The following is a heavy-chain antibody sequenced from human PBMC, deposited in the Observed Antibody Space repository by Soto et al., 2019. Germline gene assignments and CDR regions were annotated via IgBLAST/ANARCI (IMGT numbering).Heavy chain of an antibody. V-gene: IGHV4-31*03. D-gene: IGHD2-8*01. CDR1: GGSISSGGYY. J-gene: IGHJ6*02. CDR2: IYYSGST. Sequence: QVQLQESGPGLVKPSQTLSLTCTVSGGSISSGGYYWSWIRQHPGKGLEWIGYIYYSGSTYYNPSLKSRVTISVDTSKNQFSLKLSSVTAADTAVYYCARGGPQWWDYYYYGMDVWGQGTTVTVSS. CDR3: ARGGPQWWDYYYYGMDV.